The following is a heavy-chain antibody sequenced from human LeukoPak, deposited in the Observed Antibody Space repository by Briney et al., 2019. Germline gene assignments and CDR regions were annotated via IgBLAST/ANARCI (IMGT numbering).Heavy chain of an antibody. CDR1: GYTFTSYG. CDR2: ISAYNGNT. V-gene: IGHV1-18*01. Sequence: ASVKVSCKASGYTFTSYGISWVRQAPGQGLEWMGWISAYNGNTNYAQKLQGRVTMTTDTSTSTAYMELRSLRSDDTAVYYCACVLDYYGSGSYYNNWGQGTLVTVSS. D-gene: IGHD3-10*01. CDR3: ACVLDYYGSGSYYNN. J-gene: IGHJ4*02.